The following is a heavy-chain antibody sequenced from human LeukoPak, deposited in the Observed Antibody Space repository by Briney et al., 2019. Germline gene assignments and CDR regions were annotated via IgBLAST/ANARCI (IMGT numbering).Heavy chain of an antibody. J-gene: IGHJ6*02. V-gene: IGHV4-59*01. CDR2: VYYSGNT. Sequence: PSETLSLTCTVSGGSISSYYWSWIRQPPGKGLEWIGYVYYSGNTNYNPSLKSRVSISVDTSKNQFSLRLNSVTAADTAVYYCAREEGIAAAGQGGSYGMDVWGQGTTVTVSS. D-gene: IGHD6-13*01. CDR3: AREEGIAAAGQGGSYGMDV. CDR1: GGSISSYY.